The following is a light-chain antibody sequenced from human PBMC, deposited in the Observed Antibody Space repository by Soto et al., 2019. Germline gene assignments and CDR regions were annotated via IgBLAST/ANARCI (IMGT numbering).Light chain of an antibody. CDR2: DAS. V-gene: IGKV3-11*01. CDR1: QSVSSY. Sequence: EIVLTQSPATLSLSPGERATLSCRASQSVSSYLAWYQQKPGQAPRLLIYDASNWATGIPARFSGSGSGTDFPLTISSLEPEDFAVYYCQQRSNGPWTFGQGTKVEIK. CDR3: QQRSNGPWT. J-gene: IGKJ1*01.